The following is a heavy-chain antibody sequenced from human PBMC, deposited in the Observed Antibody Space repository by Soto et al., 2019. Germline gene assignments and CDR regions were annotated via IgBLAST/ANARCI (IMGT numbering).Heavy chain of an antibody. D-gene: IGHD3-10*01. V-gene: IGHV3-23*01. J-gene: IGHJ4*02. Sequence: EVQLLESGGGLVQPGGSLRLSCAASGFTFSSYAMSWVRQAPGKGLEWVSAISGSGGSTYYADSVKGRFTISRDNSKNTLYLQMNSLRAEDTAVYYCANQEAWVRGVIILGYFDYWGQGTLVTVSS. CDR3: ANQEAWVRGVIILGYFDY. CDR2: ISGSGGST. CDR1: GFTFSSYA.